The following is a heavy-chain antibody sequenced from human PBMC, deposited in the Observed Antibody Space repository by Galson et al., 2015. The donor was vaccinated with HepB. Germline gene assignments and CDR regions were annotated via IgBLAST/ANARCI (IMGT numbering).Heavy chain of an antibody. J-gene: IGHJ4*02. CDR1: GVSISSYF. V-gene: IGHV4-59*01. CDR3: AGSGAGAFSQLQY. D-gene: IGHD2-2*01. CDR2: IYYFGGT. Sequence: ETLSLTCTVSGVSISSYFWSWVRQPPGKGLEWIGYIYYFGGTDYNPSLKSRVTISMDTSKNQFSLKLNSATAADTAVYFCAGSGAGAFSQLQYWGQGTLVTFSS.